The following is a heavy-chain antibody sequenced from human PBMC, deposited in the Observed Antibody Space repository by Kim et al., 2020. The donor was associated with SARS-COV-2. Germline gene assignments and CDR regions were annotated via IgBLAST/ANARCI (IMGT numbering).Heavy chain of an antibody. V-gene: IGHV3-48*02. J-gene: IGHJ6*02. CDR3: ARDGAMDV. D-gene: IGHD3-10*01. CDR2: ISSSSNTI. Sequence: GGSLRLSCATSGFSFSSYSMNWVRQAPGKGLEWLSYISSSSNTIYYADSVQGRFSISRDNAENSLSLLMNSLRDEDTDVYFCARDGAMDVWGQGATVTVSS. CDR1: GFSFSSYS.